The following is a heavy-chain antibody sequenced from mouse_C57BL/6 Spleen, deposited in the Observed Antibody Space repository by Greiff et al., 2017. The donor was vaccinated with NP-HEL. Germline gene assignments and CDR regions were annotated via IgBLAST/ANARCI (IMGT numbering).Heavy chain of an antibody. J-gene: IGHJ3*01. CDR3: ERGYCDYDWFAY. Sequence: QVQLKESDAELVKPGASVKISCKVSGYTFTDHTIHWMKQRPEQGLEWIGYIYPRDGSTKYNEKFTGKATLTADKSSSTAYMQLHSLTCVSSEDYFCERGYCDYDWFAYWGQGTLVTVSA. D-gene: IGHD2-4*01. V-gene: IGHV1-78*01. CDR1: GYTFTDHT. CDR2: IYPRDGST.